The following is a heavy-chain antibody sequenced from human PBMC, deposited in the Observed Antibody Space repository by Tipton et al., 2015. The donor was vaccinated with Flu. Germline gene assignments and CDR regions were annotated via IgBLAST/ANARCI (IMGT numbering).Heavy chain of an antibody. D-gene: IGHD3-10*01. CDR2: ISDGSTER. CDR1: EFTFSAYD. V-gene: IGHV3-30-3*01. J-gene: IGHJ6*02. CDR3: ARIHYYKRLGGGMDI. Sequence: QLVQSGGGMVQPGGSLRLSCVASEFTFSAYDLHWVRQAPGKGLEWVAVISDGSTERYYADSVKGRFTVSRADSMNTLYLQMTSLRVEDTAVYYCARIHYYKRLGGGMDIWGQGTTVTVSS.